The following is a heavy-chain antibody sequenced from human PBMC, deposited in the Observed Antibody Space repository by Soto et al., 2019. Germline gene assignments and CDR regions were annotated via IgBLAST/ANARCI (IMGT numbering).Heavy chain of an antibody. Sequence: TLSLTCAVSGCSISSGGYSWSWIRQPPGKGLEWIGYIYHSGSTYYNPSLKSRVTISVDRSKNQFSLKLSSVTAADTAVYYCARVGRFLEYMDVWGQGTTVTVSS. CDR1: GCSISSGGYS. D-gene: IGHD3-3*01. CDR3: ARVGRFLEYMDV. J-gene: IGHJ6*02. CDR2: IYHSGST. V-gene: IGHV4-30-2*01.